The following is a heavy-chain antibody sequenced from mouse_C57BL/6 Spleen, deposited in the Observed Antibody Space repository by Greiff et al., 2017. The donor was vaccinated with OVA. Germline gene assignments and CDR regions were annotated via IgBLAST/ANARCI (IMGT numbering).Heavy chain of an antibody. Sequence: QVQLQQPGAELVRPGTSVKLSCKASGYTFTSYWMHWVKQRPGQGLEWIGVIDPSDSYTNYNQKFKGKATLTVDTSSSTAYMQLSSLTSEDSAVYHGARGGGSPHWYFDVWGTGTTVTVSS. J-gene: IGHJ1*03. CDR1: GYTFTSYW. V-gene: IGHV1-59*01. CDR2: IDPSDSYT. CDR3: ARGGGSPHWYFDV. D-gene: IGHD1-1*01.